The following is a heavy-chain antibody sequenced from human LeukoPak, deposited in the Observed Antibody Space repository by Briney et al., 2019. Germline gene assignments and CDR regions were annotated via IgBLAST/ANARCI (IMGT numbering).Heavy chain of an antibody. Sequence: PGGSLRLSCAASGFTFSSYGIHWVRQAPGKGLEWVAVIWYDGSHKYFADSVKGRFTISRDNSKNTLYLQMKSLRAADTAVYYCARHYSYYYGSGSRSPEYYFDYWGQGTLVTVSS. V-gene: IGHV3-33*01. CDR2: IWYDGSHK. D-gene: IGHD3-10*01. CDR1: GFTFSSYG. J-gene: IGHJ4*02. CDR3: ARHYSYYYGSGSRSPEYYFDY.